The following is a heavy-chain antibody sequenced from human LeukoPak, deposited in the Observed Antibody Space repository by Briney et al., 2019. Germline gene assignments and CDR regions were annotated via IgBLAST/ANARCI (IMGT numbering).Heavy chain of an antibody. D-gene: IGHD6-19*01. J-gene: IGHJ4*02. CDR1: GFTFSSYG. CDR3: AKDRGKYQWLGFDY. Sequence: SGGSLRLSCAASGFTFSSYGMHWVRQAPGEGLEWVAVISYDGSNKYYADSVKGRFTISRDNSKNTLYLQMNSLRAEDTAVYYCAKDRGKYQWLGFDYWGQGTLVTVSS. V-gene: IGHV3-30*18. CDR2: ISYDGSNK.